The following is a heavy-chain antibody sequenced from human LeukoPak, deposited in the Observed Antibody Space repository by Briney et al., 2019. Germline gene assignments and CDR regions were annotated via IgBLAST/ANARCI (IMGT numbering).Heavy chain of an antibody. Sequence: PGGSLRLSCAASGVTFSSYAMSWVRQAPGKGLEWVSVISGSCGRTYYSDSVKGRFNISRDNSKNTLYLQMNSLRAEDTAVYYCAKAGYGGTSGRNYFDYWGQGTLVTVSS. CDR1: GVTFSSYA. CDR3: AKAGYGGTSGRNYFDY. J-gene: IGHJ4*02. D-gene: IGHD4-23*01. CDR2: ISGSCGRT. V-gene: IGHV3-23*01.